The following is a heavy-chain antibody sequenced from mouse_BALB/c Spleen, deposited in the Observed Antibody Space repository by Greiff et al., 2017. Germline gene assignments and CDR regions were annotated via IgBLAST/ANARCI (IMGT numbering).Heavy chain of an antibody. CDR2: ISTGSSTI. J-gene: IGHJ2*01. D-gene: IGHD2-4*01. V-gene: IGHV5-17*02. CDR3: ARNDNEGAIDY. Sequence: EVKLVESGGGLVQPGGSRKLSCAASGFTFSGYVMHWVRQAPEKGLEWVAYISTGSSTIYYADKLKGRSTISKDNPRNTLILQMTRLRSEDSAMYYSARNDNEGAIDYWGQGTTLTVSS. CDR1: GFTFSGYV.